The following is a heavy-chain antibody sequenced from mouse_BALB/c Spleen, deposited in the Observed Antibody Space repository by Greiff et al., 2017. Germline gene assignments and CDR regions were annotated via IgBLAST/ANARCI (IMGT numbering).Heavy chain of an antibody. J-gene: IGHJ2*01. D-gene: IGHD2-14*01. V-gene: IGHV2-2*02. CDR3: ARNHYRYDVGDY. CDR1: GFSLTSYG. CDR2: IWSGGST. Sequence: VMLVESGPGLVQPSQSLSITCTVSGFSLTSYGVHWVRQSPGKGLEWLGVIWSGGSTDYNAAFISRLSISKDNSKSQVFFKMNSLQANDTAIYYCARNHYRYDVGDYWGQGTTLTVSS.